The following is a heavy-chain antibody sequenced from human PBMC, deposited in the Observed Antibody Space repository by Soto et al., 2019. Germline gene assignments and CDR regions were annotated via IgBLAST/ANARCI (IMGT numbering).Heavy chain of an antibody. D-gene: IGHD2-15*01. CDR2: IWSAGLT. V-gene: IGHV3-53*01. CDR3: ARELPPDL. J-gene: IGHJ5*02. CDR1: GFTVSSKY. Sequence: GGALRLSCAASGFTVSSKYMNWVRQAPGKGLEWVSIIWSAGLTYYADSVRGRFTISRDISKNILFLQMNNLRAEDSAIYYCARELPPDLWGQGTLVTVSS.